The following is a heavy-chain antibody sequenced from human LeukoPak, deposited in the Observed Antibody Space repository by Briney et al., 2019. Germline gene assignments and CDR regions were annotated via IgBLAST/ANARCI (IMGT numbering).Heavy chain of an antibody. V-gene: IGHV1-2*02. Sequence: ASVKVSCKASGYTFTGYYMRWVRQAPGQVLEWMGWINPNSGGTNYAKKFQGRVTMTRDTSISTAYMELSRLRSDDTAVYYCARSRYGGNSNDYWGQGTLVTVSS. D-gene: IGHD4-23*01. CDR1: GYTFTGYY. CDR2: INPNSGGT. J-gene: IGHJ4*02. CDR3: ARSRYGGNSNDY.